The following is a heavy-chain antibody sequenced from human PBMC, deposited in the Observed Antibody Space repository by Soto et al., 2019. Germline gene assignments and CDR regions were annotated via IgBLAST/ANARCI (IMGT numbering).Heavy chain of an antibody. Sequence: SETLSLTCTVSGGSISGYYWSWIRQPPGKGLEWIGYIYYSGSTNYNPSLKSRVTISVDTSKNQFSLKLSSVTAADTAVYYCARGLDWFEPWGQGTLVTVSS. J-gene: IGHJ5*02. CDR2: IYYSGST. D-gene: IGHD3-16*01. CDR3: ARGLDWFEP. V-gene: IGHV4-59*08. CDR1: GGSISGYY.